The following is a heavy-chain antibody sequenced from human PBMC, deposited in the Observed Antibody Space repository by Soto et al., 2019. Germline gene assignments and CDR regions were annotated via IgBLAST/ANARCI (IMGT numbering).Heavy chain of an antibody. D-gene: IGHD3-22*01. V-gene: IGHV4-31*03. Sequence: TSETLSLTCTVSGGSISSGGYYWSWIRQHPGKGLEWIGYIYYSGSTYYNPSLKSRVTISVDTSKNQFSLKLSSVTAADTAVYYCARGYYYDSSGYYPFDYWGQGTLVTVSS. J-gene: IGHJ4*02. CDR3: ARGYYYDSSGYYPFDY. CDR1: GGSISSGGYY. CDR2: IYYSGST.